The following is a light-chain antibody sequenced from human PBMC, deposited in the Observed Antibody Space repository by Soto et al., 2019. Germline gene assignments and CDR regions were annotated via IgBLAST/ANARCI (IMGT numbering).Light chain of an antibody. J-gene: IGLJ1*01. CDR2: GNN. V-gene: IGLV1-51*01. CDR1: SSNIGSNT. Sequence: QSVLTQPPSASGTPGQRVTISCSGSSSNIGSNTVTWYQQLPGTAPKLLIYGNNKRPSGIPDRFSGSKSGTSATLGITGLQTGDEADYYCGTWDSSLSAYVFGTGTKVTVL. CDR3: GTWDSSLSAYV.